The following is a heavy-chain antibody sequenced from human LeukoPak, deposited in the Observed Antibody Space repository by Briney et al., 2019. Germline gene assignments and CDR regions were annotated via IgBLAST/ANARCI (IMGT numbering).Heavy chain of an antibody. CDR2: ISYDGSNK. V-gene: IGHV3-30*18. J-gene: IGHJ4*02. Sequence: GGSLRLSCAASGFTFRSYGMHWVRQAPGKGLDWVAVISYDGSNKYYADSVKGRFTISRDNSKNTLYLQMNSLRAEDTAVYYCAKDSQQQLLPSDYWGQGTLVTVSS. CDR1: GFTFRSYG. D-gene: IGHD6-13*01. CDR3: AKDSQQQLLPSDY.